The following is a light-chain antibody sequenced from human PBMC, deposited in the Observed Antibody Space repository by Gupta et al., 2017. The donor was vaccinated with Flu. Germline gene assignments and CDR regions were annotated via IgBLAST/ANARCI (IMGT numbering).Light chain of an antibody. Sequence: DAVMTQSPLSLPVTLGQPASISCRSSESLVYSDGDSYVSWFHQMPGQSPRRLIYKASNRDSGVPDRIIGSGSGTDFTLTISRLEAEDVGVYYCMHSTRWPLTFGQGTKVEI. V-gene: IGKV2-30*01. CDR2: KAS. CDR1: ESLVYSDGDSY. CDR3: MHSTRWPLT. J-gene: IGKJ1*01.